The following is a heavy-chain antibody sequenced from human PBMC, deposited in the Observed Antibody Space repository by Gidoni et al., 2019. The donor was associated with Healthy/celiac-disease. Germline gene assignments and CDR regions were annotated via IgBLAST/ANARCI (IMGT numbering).Heavy chain of an antibody. CDR2: ISSSSSYI. J-gene: IGHJ6*02. CDR1: GFTFSSNS. Sequence: EVQLVESGGGLVKPGGSLSLSCAASGFTFSSNSMNWFSQAPGKGREWVSSISSSSSYIYYADSVKGRFTISRDNAKNSLYLQMNSLRAEDTAVYYCARAKLPYYGMDVWGQGTTVTVSS. D-gene: IGHD3-10*01. CDR3: ARAKLPYYGMDV. V-gene: IGHV3-21*01.